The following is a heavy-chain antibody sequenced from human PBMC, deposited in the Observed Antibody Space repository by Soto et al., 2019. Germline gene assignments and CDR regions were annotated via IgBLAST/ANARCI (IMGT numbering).Heavy chain of an antibody. CDR1: GDSIGRGNKY. CDR2: IFSSGTN. D-gene: IGHD2-21*01. CDR3: ARVPSPVDFYNAMDV. V-gene: IGHV4-30-4*01. J-gene: IGHJ6*01. Sequence: QVQLRESGPGLVMPAQTLSLTCTVSGDSIGRGNKYWSWIRQAPGKGLEGMGYIFSSGTNYYNPSLKSRPTMSRDTSKNQYSLKSNTVTAADTAVSFGARVPSPVDFYNAMDVWGKGTTVTV.